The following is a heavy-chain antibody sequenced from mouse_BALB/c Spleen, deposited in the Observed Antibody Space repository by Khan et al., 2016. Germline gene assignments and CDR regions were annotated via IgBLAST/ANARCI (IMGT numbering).Heavy chain of an antibody. Sequence: QVQLQQSGAELVRPGVSVKISCKGSGYTFTDHAMHWVKQSHAKSLAWIGVISTYYGDASYNQRFKGKATMTVDKSSSTAYMELARLTSEDSALYYCAREKGYYFDYWGQGTTLTVSS. CDR3: AREKGYYFDY. CDR2: ISTYYGDA. V-gene: IGHV1S137*01. CDR1: GYTFTDHA. J-gene: IGHJ2*01.